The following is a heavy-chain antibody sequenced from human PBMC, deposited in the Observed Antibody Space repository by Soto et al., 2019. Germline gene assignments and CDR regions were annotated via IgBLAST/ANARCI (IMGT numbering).Heavy chain of an antibody. V-gene: IGHV4-59*01. CDR3: ERRSSSWYDAFDI. J-gene: IGHJ3*02. CDR2: IYYSGST. CDR1: GGSISSYY. D-gene: IGHD6-13*01. Sequence: SETLSLTCTVSGGSISSYYWSWIRQPPGKGLEWIGYIYYSGSTNYNPSLKSRVTISVDTSKNQFSLKLSSVTAADTAVYYCERRSSSWYDAFDIWGQGTMVTVSS.